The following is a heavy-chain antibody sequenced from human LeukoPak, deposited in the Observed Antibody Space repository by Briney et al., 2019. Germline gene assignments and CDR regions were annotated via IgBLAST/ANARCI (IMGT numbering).Heavy chain of an antibody. J-gene: IGHJ4*02. D-gene: IGHD5-12*01. Sequence: GGSLRLSCAAPGFTFNTYAMTWVRQAPGKGLEWVSLIYADSVKGRFTISRDNSKNTLYLQMNSLRAEDTAVYYCARGPSGYHNTGGQGTLVTVSS. V-gene: IGHV3-66*01. CDR3: ARGPSGYHNT. CDR1: GFTFNTYA. CDR2: IY.